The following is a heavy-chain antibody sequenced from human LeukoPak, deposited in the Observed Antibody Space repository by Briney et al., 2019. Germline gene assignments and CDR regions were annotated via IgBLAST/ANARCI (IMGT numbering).Heavy chain of an antibody. V-gene: IGHV3-23*01. J-gene: IGHJ4*02. D-gene: IGHD5-18*01. CDR1: AFTFSSYA. CDR2: ISGSGGST. Sequence: GGSLRLSCAASAFTFSSYAMSWVRQAPGKGLEWVSGISGSGGSTYYADSVKGRFTISRDNSKNTLYLQMSSLRAEDTAVYYCAKARGIQLWLPGDYWGQGPLVTVSS. CDR3: AKARGIQLWLPGDY.